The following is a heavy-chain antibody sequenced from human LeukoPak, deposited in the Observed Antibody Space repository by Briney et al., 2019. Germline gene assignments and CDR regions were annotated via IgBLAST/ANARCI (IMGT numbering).Heavy chain of an antibody. J-gene: IGHJ4*02. CDR3: AREEVSSGWYSLDF. D-gene: IGHD6-19*01. CDR1: GGSISSYY. V-gene: IGHV4-59*01. CDR2: IHYSGST. Sequence: PSETLSLTCTVSGGSISSYYWSWIRQPPGKGLEWIGYIHYSGSTNYNPSLKSRVTISVDTSKNQFSLKLNSVTAADTAVYYCAREEVSSGWYSLDFWGQGTLVTVSS.